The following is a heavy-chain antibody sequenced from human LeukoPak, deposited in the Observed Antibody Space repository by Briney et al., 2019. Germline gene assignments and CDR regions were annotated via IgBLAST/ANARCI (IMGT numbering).Heavy chain of an antibody. CDR2: ISYDGSNK. V-gene: IGHV3-30*03. CDR3: ARSGGSGEDWFDP. D-gene: IGHD2-15*01. Sequence: PGGSLRLSCAVSGFTFDDYGMVWVRQTPGKGLEWVAVISYDGSNKYYANSVKGRFTISRDNSKNTLYLQMNSLRAEDTAVYYCARSGGSGEDWFDPWGQGTLVTVSS. CDR1: GFTFDDYG. J-gene: IGHJ5*02.